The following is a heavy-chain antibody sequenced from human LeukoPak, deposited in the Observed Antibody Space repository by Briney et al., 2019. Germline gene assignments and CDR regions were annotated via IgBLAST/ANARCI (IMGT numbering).Heavy chain of an antibody. D-gene: IGHD1-26*01. CDR3: AKGPLSGSNFYFDY. CDR2: VSGSGDST. CDR1: GLTFSSYA. J-gene: IGHJ4*02. V-gene: IGHV3-23*01. Sequence: SGGSLRLSCAPSGLTFSSYAINWVRQAPGRGLEWVSTVSGSGDSTYYADSVKGRFTLSRDNSKNTLYLQMNSLRAEDTAVYYCAKGPLSGSNFYFDYWGQGALVTVSS.